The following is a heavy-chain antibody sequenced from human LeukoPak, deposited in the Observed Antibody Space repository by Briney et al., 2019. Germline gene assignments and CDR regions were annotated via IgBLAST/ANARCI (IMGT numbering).Heavy chain of an antibody. D-gene: IGHD3-22*01. J-gene: IGHJ3*02. CDR1: GFTVSSNY. CDR2: IYSGGST. V-gene: IGHV3-53*01. CDR3: ATLPSHYYDSSGNDAFDI. Sequence: PGGSLRLSCAASGFTVSSNYMSWVRQAPGKGLEWVSVIYSGGSTYYADSVKGRFTTSSGNSKTTLYLQMNSLRAEDTAVYYCATLPSHYYDSSGNDAFDIWGRGTMVTVSS.